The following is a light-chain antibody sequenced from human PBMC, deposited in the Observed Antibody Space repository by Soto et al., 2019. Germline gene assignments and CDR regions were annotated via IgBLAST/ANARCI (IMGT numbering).Light chain of an antibody. CDR3: QQRSNWPPVLT. Sequence: EIVLTQSPATLSLSPGERATLSCRASQGVATTLPWYQQKPGRAPRLLTFDASNRATGIPARFSGSGSGTDFTLTISSLEPEDFAVYYCQQRSNWPPVLTFGGGTKVEIK. J-gene: IGKJ4*01. CDR2: DAS. V-gene: IGKV3-11*01. CDR1: QGVATT.